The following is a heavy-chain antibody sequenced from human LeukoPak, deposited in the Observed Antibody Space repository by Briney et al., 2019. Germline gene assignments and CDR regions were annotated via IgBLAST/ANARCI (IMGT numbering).Heavy chain of an antibody. D-gene: IGHD3-3*01. Sequence: PGRSLRLSCAASGFTFSSYGMHWVRQAPGKGLEWVAVIWYDGSNKYYADSVKGRFTISRDNSKNTLYLQMNSLRAEDTAVYYCAKDWDSWSGYSAFGIWGQGTMVTVSS. V-gene: IGHV3-33*06. CDR2: IWYDGSNK. CDR3: AKDWDSWSGYSAFGI. J-gene: IGHJ3*02. CDR1: GFTFSSYG.